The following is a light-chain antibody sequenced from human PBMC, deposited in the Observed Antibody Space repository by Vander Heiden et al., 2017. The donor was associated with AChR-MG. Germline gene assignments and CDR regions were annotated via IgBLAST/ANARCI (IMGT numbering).Light chain of an antibody. CDR2: GAS. CDR3: QHYGSFPLT. V-gene: IGKV1-5*03. J-gene: IGKJ4*01. CDR1: RGSSKW. Sequence: DIQMTQSPSTLSASLGDRVTITSRAGRGSSKWLAWYQQKPGKAPKLLIYGASSMETGVPSTFSGSGSGTEFTLTISSLQPDDFAAYYCQHYGSFPLTFGGGTKVDI.